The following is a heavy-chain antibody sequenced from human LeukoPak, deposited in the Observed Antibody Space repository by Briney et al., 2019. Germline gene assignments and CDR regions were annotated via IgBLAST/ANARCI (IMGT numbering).Heavy chain of an antibody. Sequence: SETLSLTCTVSGGSISSYYWSWIRQPPGKGLEWIGYIYYSGSTNYNPSLKSRVTISVDTSKNQFSLKLSSVTAADTAVYYCASGPLYYYDSSGYSYYFDYWGQGTLVTVPS. J-gene: IGHJ4*02. V-gene: IGHV4-59*08. CDR1: GGSISSYY. D-gene: IGHD3-22*01. CDR2: IYYSGST. CDR3: ASGPLYYYDSSGYSYYFDY.